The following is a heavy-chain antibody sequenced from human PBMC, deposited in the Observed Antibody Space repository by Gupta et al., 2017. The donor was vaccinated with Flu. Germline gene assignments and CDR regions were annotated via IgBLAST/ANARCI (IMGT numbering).Heavy chain of an antibody. J-gene: IGHJ4*02. CDR3: ASMGRDYYDSSGTIEDY. Sequence: EVQLVESGGGLVQPGGSLRLSCAASGFTFSSYEMNWVRQVPGKGLEWVSYISSSGSTIYYADSVKGRFTISRDNAKNSLYLQMNSLRAEDTAVYYCASMGRDYYDSSGTIEDYWGQGTLVTVSS. D-gene: IGHD3-22*01. V-gene: IGHV3-48*03. CDR1: GFTFSSYE. CDR2: ISSSGSTI.